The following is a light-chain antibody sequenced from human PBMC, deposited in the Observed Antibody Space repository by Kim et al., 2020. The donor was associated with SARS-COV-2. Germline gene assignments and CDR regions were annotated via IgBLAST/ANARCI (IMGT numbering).Light chain of an antibody. V-gene: IGLV2-14*04. CDR3: SSYTSSSTWV. CDR1: RSDVGGYNY. CDR2: DVT. Sequence: GQSITISCTGTRSDVGGYNYVSWYQQHSGKAPKLMIYDVTKWPSGVSNRFSGSKSGNTASLTISGLQAEDEANYYCSSYTSSSTWVFGGGTKLTVL. J-gene: IGLJ3*02.